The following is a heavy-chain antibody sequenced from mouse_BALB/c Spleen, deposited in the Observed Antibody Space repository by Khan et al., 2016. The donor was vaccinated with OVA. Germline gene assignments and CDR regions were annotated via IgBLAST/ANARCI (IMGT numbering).Heavy chain of an antibody. CDR1: GYTFTNYG. V-gene: IGHV9-3-1*01. Sequence: QIQLVQSGPELKKPGETVKISCKASGYTFTNYGMNWVKQAPGKGLKWMGWINTYTGQPTYADDFKGRFAFSLDTSASTAYLQLNNLKNEDTATYFCARSNSYWYFDVWGAGTTVTVSS. D-gene: IGHD4-1*02. CDR3: ARSNSYWYFDV. CDR2: INTYTGQP. J-gene: IGHJ1*01.